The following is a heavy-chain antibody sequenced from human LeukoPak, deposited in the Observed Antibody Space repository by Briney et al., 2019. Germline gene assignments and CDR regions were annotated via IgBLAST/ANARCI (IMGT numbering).Heavy chain of an antibody. CDR3: AKAPENYYDSSDYPELDY. D-gene: IGHD3-22*01. V-gene: IGHV3-23*01. CDR1: GFTFSSYA. Sequence: GSLRLSCAASGFTFSSYAMSWVRQAPGKGLEWVSAISGSGGSTYYADSVKGRFTISRDNSKNTLYLQMNSLRAEDTAVYYCAKAPENYYDSSDYPELDYWGQGTLVTVSS. J-gene: IGHJ4*02. CDR2: ISGSGGST.